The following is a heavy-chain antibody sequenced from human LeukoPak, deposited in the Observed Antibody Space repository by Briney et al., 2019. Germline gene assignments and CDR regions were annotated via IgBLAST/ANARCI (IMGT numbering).Heavy chain of an antibody. CDR1: GFTFSSYS. J-gene: IGHJ4*02. V-gene: IGHV3-21*01. D-gene: IGHD6-13*01. CDR3: ARDSSSWYYFDY. CDR2: ISSSSSYI. Sequence: GGSLRLSCAASGFTFSSYSMNWVRQAPGKGLEWVSSISSSSSYIYYADSVKGRFTISRDNAKNSLYLQMNSLRAEDTAVYYCARDSSSWYYFDYWGQGTLVTVSS.